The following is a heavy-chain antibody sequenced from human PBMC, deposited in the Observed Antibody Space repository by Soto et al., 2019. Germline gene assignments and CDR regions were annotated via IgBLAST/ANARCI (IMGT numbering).Heavy chain of an antibody. CDR1: GYTFSTSG. Sequence: QVQLVQSGAEARKPGASVKVSCKASGYTFSTSGTSWLRQAPGQGLEWMGWISTYNGDTNDAPKFQDRVTMTSDTSTSTVYMELRSLRSDDTAVYYCARAGAAPYYYYGMDVWGQGTRVTVSS. D-gene: IGHD2-15*01. V-gene: IGHV1-18*01. CDR2: ISTYNGDT. CDR3: ARAGAAPYYYYGMDV. J-gene: IGHJ6*02.